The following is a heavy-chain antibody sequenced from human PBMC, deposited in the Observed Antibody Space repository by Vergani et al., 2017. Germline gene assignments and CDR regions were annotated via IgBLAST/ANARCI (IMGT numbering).Heavy chain of an antibody. J-gene: IGHJ4*02. CDR2: INPNSGGT. V-gene: IGHV1-2*02. D-gene: IGHD3-10*01. Sequence: QVQVVQSGAEVKKSGASVKVSCKTSGYTFSNYYMHWVRQAPGQGLEWMGWINPNSGGTNYAQKFQGRVTMTRDTSISTAYMELSRLRSDDTAVYYCARDSIATLWFGEFDWGQGTLVTVSS. CDR3: ARDSIATLWFGEFD. CDR1: GYTFSNYY.